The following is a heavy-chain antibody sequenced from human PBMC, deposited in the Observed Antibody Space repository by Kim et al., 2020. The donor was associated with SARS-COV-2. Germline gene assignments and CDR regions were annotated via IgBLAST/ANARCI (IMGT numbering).Heavy chain of an antibody. Sequence: GGSLRLSCAASGFTFSSYGMHWVRQAPGKGLEWVAVISYDGSNKYYADSVKGRFTISRDNSKNTLYLQMNSLRAEDTAVYYRAIHDYYDSSGYYNWGQGTLVTVSS. J-gene: IGHJ4*02. CDR3: AIHDYYDSSGYYN. CDR1: GFTFSSYG. V-gene: IGHV3-30*03. D-gene: IGHD3-22*01. CDR2: ISYDGSNK.